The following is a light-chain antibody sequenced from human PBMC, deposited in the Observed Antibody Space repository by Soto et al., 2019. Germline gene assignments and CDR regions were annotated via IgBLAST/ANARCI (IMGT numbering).Light chain of an antibody. V-gene: IGKV3-20*01. CDR2: GAS. CDR3: QQYGSSPPWT. CDR1: QSVSNNY. Sequence: EIVLTQSPDTLSLSPGERGTLSCRASQSVSNNYLAWFQHKPGQAPRLLIYGASSRATGIPDRFSGSGSGTRFTLTISRLEPEDIAVYYCQQYGSSPPWTFGQGTTVDIK. J-gene: IGKJ1*01.